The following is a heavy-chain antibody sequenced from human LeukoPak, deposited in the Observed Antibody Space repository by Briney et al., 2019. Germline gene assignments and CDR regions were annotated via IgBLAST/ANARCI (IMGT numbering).Heavy chain of an antibody. V-gene: IGHV4-38-2*02. CDR3: ARDAWAPSMRWFDP. CDR1: GYSISSGYY. D-gene: IGHD2-2*01. J-gene: IGHJ5*02. Sequence: SETLSLTCTVSGYSISSGYYWGWIRQPPGKGLEWIGSIYHSGSTYYNPSLKSRVTISVDTSKNQFSLKLSSVTAADTAVYYCARDAWAPSMRWFDPWGQGTLVTVSS. CDR2: IYHSGST.